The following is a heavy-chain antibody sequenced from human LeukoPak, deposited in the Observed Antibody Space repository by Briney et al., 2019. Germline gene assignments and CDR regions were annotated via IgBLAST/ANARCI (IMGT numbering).Heavy chain of an antibody. J-gene: IGHJ4*02. V-gene: IGHV3-11*01. CDR3: GTHAGRTGSGD. CDR1: GFIFSGHY. D-gene: IGHD3/OR15-3a*01. CDR2: ISGSGSDR. Sequence: GGSLRLSCVTSGFIFSGHYMSWIRQAPGKGLEWVGYISGSGSDRSYADSVKGRFTISRDNAKDSLYLQMNSLRADDTAVYYCGTHAGRTGSGDWGQGTLVTVSS.